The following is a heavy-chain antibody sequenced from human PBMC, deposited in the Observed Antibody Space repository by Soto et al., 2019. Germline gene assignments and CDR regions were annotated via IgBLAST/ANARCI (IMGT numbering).Heavy chain of an antibody. CDR2: ISAYNGNT. Sequence: QVKLVQSGAEVKKPGASVKVSCKASGYTFTSYGISWVRQAPGQGLEWMGWISAYNGNTNYAQKLQGRVTMTTDTSTSTAYMDLRSLKYDDTAVYYCARGCRYCTKRPYYFDYWGQGTLVTVSS. J-gene: IGHJ4*02. CDR1: GYTFTSYG. D-gene: IGHD2-8*01. CDR3: ARGCRYCTKRPYYFDY. V-gene: IGHV1-18*01.